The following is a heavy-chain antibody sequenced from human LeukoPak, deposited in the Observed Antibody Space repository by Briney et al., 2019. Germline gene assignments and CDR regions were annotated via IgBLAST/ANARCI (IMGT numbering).Heavy chain of an antibody. Sequence: GGSLRLSCAAAGFTFSSYGMHWVRQAPGKGLEWVAVIWYDGSNKFYADSVKGRFTISRDNSKNTLYLQMNSLRAEDTAVYYCARDRAAADLDYWGQGTLVTVSS. CDR2: IWYDGSNK. D-gene: IGHD6-13*01. CDR1: GFTFSSYG. CDR3: ARDRAAADLDY. V-gene: IGHV3-33*01. J-gene: IGHJ4*02.